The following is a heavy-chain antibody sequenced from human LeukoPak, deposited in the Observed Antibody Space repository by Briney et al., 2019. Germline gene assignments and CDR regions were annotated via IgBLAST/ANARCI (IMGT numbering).Heavy chain of an antibody. CDR1: ESSFTSYW. J-gene: IGHJ4*02. D-gene: IGHD2-2*01. V-gene: IGHV5-10-1*01. CDR2: IDPSDSSA. CDR3: ARHARYCGTTSCYFKY. Sequence: HGASLEISCEGSESSFTSYWISWVRQMRGKGLEWMGRIDPSDSSANYSPSFQGHVTISADKSISTSYLQWNGLEASDSAMYYCARHARYCGTTSCYFKYWGQGTLVTVSS.